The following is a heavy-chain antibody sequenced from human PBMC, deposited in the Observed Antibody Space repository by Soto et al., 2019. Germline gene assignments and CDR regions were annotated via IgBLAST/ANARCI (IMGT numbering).Heavy chain of an antibody. CDR1: KLTLSNYW. Sequence: EAQLVESGGDLVQPGGSLRLSCAASKLTLSNYWSHWVRQAPGKGLMWVSRINSDGTRTAYADSVKGRFTISRDDTKDTLFLNVVGLRAEDTAVYYCVRVATGSYDWFDPWGQGTLVTVSS. CDR2: INSDGTRT. CDR3: VRVATGSYDWFDP. D-gene: IGHD1-26*01. J-gene: IGHJ5*02. V-gene: IGHV3-74*01.